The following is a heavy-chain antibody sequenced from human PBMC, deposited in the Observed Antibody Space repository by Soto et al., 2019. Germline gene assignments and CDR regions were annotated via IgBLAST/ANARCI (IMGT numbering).Heavy chain of an antibody. J-gene: IGHJ6*02. V-gene: IGHV4-30-2*01. CDR3: RRSSRYSTDV. CDR1: GGSISSGGYS. CDR2: MYHSGST. Sequence: SETLSLTCAVSGGSISSGGYSWSWIRQPPGKGLEWIGYMYHSGSTYYNTSLKSRVTISIDRSKNHFSLKLSSVTAADTAVYYCRRSSRYSTDVWGQGITVTVS. D-gene: IGHD6-19*01.